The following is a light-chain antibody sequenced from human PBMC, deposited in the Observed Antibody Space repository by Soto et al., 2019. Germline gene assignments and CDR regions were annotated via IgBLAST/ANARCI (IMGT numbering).Light chain of an antibody. CDR2: EDN. J-gene: IGLJ3*02. Sequence: NFILTQPHSVSESPGKTVTISCTRSSGSIVSNYVQWYQQRPGSAPTTVIYEDNQRPSGVPDRFSASIDSSSNSASLTISGLKTDDEADYYCQSYDSSNLWVFGGGTKLTVL. V-gene: IGLV6-57*04. CDR3: QSYDSSNLWV. CDR1: SGSIVSNY.